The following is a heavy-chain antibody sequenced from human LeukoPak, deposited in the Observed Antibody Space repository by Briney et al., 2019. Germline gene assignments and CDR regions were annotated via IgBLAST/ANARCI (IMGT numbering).Heavy chain of an antibody. CDR3: ARESRNYYETTPYAQFVFDI. J-gene: IGHJ3*02. D-gene: IGHD3-22*01. CDR2: IKWNGGNT. CDR1: GFTFDDYG. Sequence: PGGSLRLSCAGSGFTFDDYGMSWVRQAPGKGLEWVSGIKWNGGNTGYAASVKGRFTISRDNGKNSLYLQMNSLRAEDTALYYCARESRNYYETTPYAQFVFDIWGQGTMVTVSS. V-gene: IGHV3-20*04.